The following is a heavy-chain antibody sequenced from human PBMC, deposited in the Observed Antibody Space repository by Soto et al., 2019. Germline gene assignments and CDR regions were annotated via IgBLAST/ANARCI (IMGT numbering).Heavy chain of an antibody. CDR2: INHSGST. D-gene: IGHD1-7*01. CDR1: GGSFRGYY. V-gene: IGHV4-34*01. CDR3: ARGKLHNWNYPRWWFDP. J-gene: IGHJ5*02. Sequence: LCLTCAVYGGSFRGYYWSWIRQPPGRGLEWIGEINHSGSTNYNPSLKSRVTISVDTSKNQFSLKLSSVTAADTAVYYCARGKLHNWNYPRWWFDPWGQGTLVTVSS.